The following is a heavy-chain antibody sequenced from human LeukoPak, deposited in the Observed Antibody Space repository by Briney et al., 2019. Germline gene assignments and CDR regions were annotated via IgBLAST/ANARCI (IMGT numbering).Heavy chain of an antibody. CDR3: ARDYYGMDV. CDR1: GYTFSSYS. J-gene: IGHJ6*02. CDR2: ISSSSSCI. Sequence: ASVKVSCKASGYTFSSYSMNWVRQAPGKGLEWVSSISSSSSCIYYADSVKGRFTISRDNAKNSLYLQMNSLRAEDTAVYYCARDYYGMDVWGQGTTVTVSS. V-gene: IGHV3-21*01.